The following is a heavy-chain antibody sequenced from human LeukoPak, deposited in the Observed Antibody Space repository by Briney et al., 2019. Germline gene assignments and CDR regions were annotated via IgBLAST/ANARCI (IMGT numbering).Heavy chain of an antibody. CDR2: IGTAGDT. CDR1: GFTFSSCD. CDR3: ARTTYGSGSYYFDY. V-gene: IGHV3-13*01. Sequence: GGSLRLSCAASGFTFSSCDMHWVRQATGKGLEWVSAIGTAGDTYYPGSVKGRFTISRENAKNSLYLQMNSLRAGDTAVYYCARTTYGSGSYYFDYWGQGTLVTVSS. D-gene: IGHD3-10*01. J-gene: IGHJ4*02.